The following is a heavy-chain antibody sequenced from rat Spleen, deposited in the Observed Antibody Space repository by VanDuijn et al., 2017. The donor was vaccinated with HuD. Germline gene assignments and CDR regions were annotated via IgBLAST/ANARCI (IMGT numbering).Heavy chain of an antibody. CDR1: GFTFSDYN. CDR2: ISYDGSST. CDR3: TRGTTLFDY. V-gene: IGHV5-7*01. Sequence: EVQLVESGGGLVQPGRSLKLSCAASGFTFSDYNMAWFRQAPTKGLEWVATISYDGSSTYYRDSVKGRFTISRDNAKSTLYLQMNSLRSEDTATYYCTRGTTLFDYWGQGVMVTVSS. D-gene: IGHD1-5*01. J-gene: IGHJ2*01.